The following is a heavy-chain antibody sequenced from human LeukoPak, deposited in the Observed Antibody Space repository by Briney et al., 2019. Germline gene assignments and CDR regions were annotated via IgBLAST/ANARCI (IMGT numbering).Heavy chain of an antibody. V-gene: IGHV1-2*02. CDR3: AREAYDSSGYYDLVHYYFDY. J-gene: IGHJ4*02. Sequence: ASVKVSCKASGYTFTGYYIHWLRQAPGQGLEWMGWINPNSGGTNFAQKFQGRVTMTRDTSISTAYMELSGLTSDDTAVYYCAREAYDSSGYYDLVHYYFDYWGQGTLVTVSS. CDR2: INPNSGGT. D-gene: IGHD3-22*01. CDR1: GYTFTGYY.